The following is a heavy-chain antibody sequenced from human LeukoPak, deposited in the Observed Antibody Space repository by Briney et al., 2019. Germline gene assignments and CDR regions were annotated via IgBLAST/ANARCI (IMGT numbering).Heavy chain of an antibody. Sequence: GGSLGLSCAASGFTFSSYAMSWVRQAPGKGLEWVSATSGSGGSTYYADSVKGRFTISRDNSKNTLYLQMNSLRAEDTAVYYCAKEGCSSTSCYGDYFDYWGQGTLVTVSS. V-gene: IGHV3-23*01. CDR3: AKEGCSSTSCYGDYFDY. J-gene: IGHJ4*02. D-gene: IGHD2-2*01. CDR1: GFTFSSYA. CDR2: TSGSGGST.